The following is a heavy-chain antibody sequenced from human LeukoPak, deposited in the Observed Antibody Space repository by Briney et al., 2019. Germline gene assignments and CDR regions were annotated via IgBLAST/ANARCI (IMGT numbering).Heavy chain of an antibody. J-gene: IGHJ4*02. Sequence: PSETLSLTCSVSGGSISSSAYHWSWFRQHPGKGLEWIGYIYYTGRTYYSPSLKSRVTISLDTSKNQFSLNLSSLTAADTAMYYCARSLTRARLEFYYWGQGTLVTVSS. CDR2: IYYTGRT. V-gene: IGHV4-31*03. CDR1: GGSISSSAYH. CDR3: ARSLTRARLEFYY. D-gene: IGHD1-1*01.